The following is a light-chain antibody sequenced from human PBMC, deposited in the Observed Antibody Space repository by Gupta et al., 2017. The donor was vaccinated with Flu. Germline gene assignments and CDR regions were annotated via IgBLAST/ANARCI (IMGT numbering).Light chain of an antibody. J-gene: IGKJ4*01. V-gene: IGKV4-1*01. CDR1: QSGLYSSNNKNN. CDR2: WAS. Sequence: DIVMTHSLDSLAVSLGERATINCKSSQSGLYSSNNKNNLAWYQQKPGQPPKLLIYWASSREAGVPDRFSGSGSGTDFTLTISSLHAEDVAVYYCQQYHSPPLTFGGGTKVVIK. CDR3: QQYHSPPLT.